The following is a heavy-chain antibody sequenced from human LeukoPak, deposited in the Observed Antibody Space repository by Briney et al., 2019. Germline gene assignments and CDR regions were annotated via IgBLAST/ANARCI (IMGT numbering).Heavy chain of an antibody. V-gene: IGHV5-51*01. CDR3: ARSPIVGATRSFFDP. D-gene: IGHD1-26*01. Sequence: GASLKISCNGAGYNFPTYWIGWVRQMPGKGLELMGIIYPGDSDTRYSPSFQGQVTISADKSISTAYLQWSSLKASDTAMYYCARSPIVGATRSFFDPWGQGTLVTVPS. CDR1: GYNFPTYW. CDR2: IYPGDSDT. J-gene: IGHJ5*02.